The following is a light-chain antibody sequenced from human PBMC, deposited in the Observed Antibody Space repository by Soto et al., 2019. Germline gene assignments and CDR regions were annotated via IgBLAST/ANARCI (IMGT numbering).Light chain of an antibody. CDR2: DVS. Sequence: QSALTQPASVSGSPGQSITITCTGTSSDVGGYNYVSWYQQHPGKAPKLMIYDVSDRPSGVSNRFSGSKSGNTASLTISGLQAADDAAYYCSSYKTSGSHVVFGGGTKLTVL. V-gene: IGLV2-14*03. J-gene: IGLJ2*01. CDR1: SSDVGGYNY. CDR3: SSYKTSGSHVV.